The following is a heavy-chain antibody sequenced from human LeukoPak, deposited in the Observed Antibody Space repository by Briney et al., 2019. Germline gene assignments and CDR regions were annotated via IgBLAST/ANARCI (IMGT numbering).Heavy chain of an antibody. J-gene: IGHJ6*03. CDR3: ATEVGPTHNMDV. V-gene: IGHV4-30-2*01. D-gene: IGHD1-26*01. Sequence: SETLSLTCAVSGGSISSGGYSWSWIRQPPGKGLEWIGYIYHSGSTYYNPSLKTRVTISVDRSKNQFSLKLSSVTAADTAVYYCATEVGPTHNMDVWGKGTTVTVSS. CDR1: GGSISSGGYS. CDR2: IYHSGST.